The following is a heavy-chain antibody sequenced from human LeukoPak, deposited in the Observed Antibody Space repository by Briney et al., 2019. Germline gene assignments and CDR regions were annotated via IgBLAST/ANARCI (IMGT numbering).Heavy chain of an antibody. Sequence: SETLSLTCAVYGGSFSGYYWSWLRQPPGKGLEWIGEINHSGSTNYNPSLKSRVTISVDTSKNQFSLKLSSVTAADTAVYYCARDRRYCSGGSCYRLYGMDVWGQGTTVTVSS. CDR2: INHSGST. CDR3: ARDRRYCSGGSCYRLYGMDV. D-gene: IGHD2-15*01. J-gene: IGHJ6*02. V-gene: IGHV4-34*01. CDR1: GGSFSGYY.